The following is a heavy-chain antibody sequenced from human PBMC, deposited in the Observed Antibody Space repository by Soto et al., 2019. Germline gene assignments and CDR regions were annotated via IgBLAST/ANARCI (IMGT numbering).Heavy chain of an antibody. Sequence: GGSLRLSCAASGFSFDYYAMHWVRQVPGKGLEWVSGITWNSDSIGYADSVKGRFTISRDNAKNSVYLTMNSLRSEDTALYFCATDTSFDSNAYSPVNGMEVWGQGTTLTVSS. CDR1: GFSFDYYA. D-gene: IGHD2-21*01. CDR2: ITWNSDSI. CDR3: ATDTSFDSNAYSPVNGMEV. V-gene: IGHV3-9*01. J-gene: IGHJ6*02.